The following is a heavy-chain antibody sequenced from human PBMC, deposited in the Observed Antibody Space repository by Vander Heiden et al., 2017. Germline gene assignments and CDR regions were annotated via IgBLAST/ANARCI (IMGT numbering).Heavy chain of an antibody. CDR2: ISWNSGSI. CDR1: GFTFADYA. V-gene: IGHV3-9*01. J-gene: IGHJ6*02. Sequence: EVQLVESGGGLVPPGRYLRLSCAASGFTFADYAMHWVRQAPGKGLEWVSGISWNSGSIGYADSVKGRFTISRDNAKNSLYLQMNSLRAEDTALYYCAKDRAGWNYYYGMDVWGQGTTVTVSS. D-gene: IGHD6-19*01. CDR3: AKDRAGWNYYYGMDV.